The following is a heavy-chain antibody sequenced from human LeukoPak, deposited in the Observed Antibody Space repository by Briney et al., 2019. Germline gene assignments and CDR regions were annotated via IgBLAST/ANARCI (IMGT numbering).Heavy chain of an antibody. Sequence: PGRSLRLSCAASGFTFSSYAMHWVRQAPGKGLEYVSAISSNGGSTYYADSVRGRFTISRDNSKNTLYLQMGSLRAEDMAVYYCARRVTVSGYDYWGQGTLVTVSS. V-gene: IGHV3-64*02. D-gene: IGHD3-3*01. CDR2: ISSNGGST. J-gene: IGHJ4*02. CDR3: ARRVTVSGYDY. CDR1: GFTFSSYA.